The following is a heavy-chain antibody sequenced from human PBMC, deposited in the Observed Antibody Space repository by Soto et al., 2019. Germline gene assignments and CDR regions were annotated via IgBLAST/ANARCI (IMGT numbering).Heavy chain of an antibody. V-gene: IGHV3-30*19. D-gene: IGHD3-16*01. CDR3: ARWGTTGGLDV. Sequence: QVQLVESGGGVVQPGASMRVSCVGSAFTFRSYVIHWVRQAPGKGLEWVALTSYDGSDQYYGDSVRGRFTISRDNSKHTVDLQMDSLRLEDTALYYCARWGTTGGLDVWGQGTLVSVSS. CDR1: AFTFRSYV. CDR2: TSYDGSDQ. J-gene: IGHJ1*01.